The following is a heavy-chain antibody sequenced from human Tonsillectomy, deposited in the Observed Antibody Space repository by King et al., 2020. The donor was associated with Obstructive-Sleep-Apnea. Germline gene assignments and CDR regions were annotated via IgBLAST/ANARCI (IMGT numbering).Heavy chain of an antibody. CDR1: GGSISIYY. CDR3: ARHRGVEDYGGYGDYFDY. J-gene: IGHJ4*02. CDR2: MYYSGNT. D-gene: IGHD5-12*01. Sequence: QLQESGPGLVKPSETLSLTCTVSGGSISIYYWSWIRQPPGKGLEWIGYMYYSGNTNFNPSLKSRVTISADTSKIQFSLRLSSVTAADTAVYYCARHRGVEDYGGYGDYFDYWGQGTLVTVSS. V-gene: IGHV4-59*08.